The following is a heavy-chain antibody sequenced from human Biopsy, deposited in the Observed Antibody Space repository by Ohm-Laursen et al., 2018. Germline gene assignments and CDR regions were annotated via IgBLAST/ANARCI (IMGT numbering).Heavy chain of an antibody. CDR2: IYYSGST. CDR1: GGSISSDY. V-gene: IGHV4-59*01. J-gene: IGHJ6*02. D-gene: IGHD2/OR15-2a*01. CDR3: ARATNSTGWPYYYFYGMDV. Sequence: GTLSLTCIVSGGSISSDYWSWIRQTPGKGLEWTGYIYYSGSTNYNPSLKSRVTISVDTSKNQFSLRLNSVTAADTAVYYCARATNSTGWPYYYFYGMDVWGQGTTVTVSS.